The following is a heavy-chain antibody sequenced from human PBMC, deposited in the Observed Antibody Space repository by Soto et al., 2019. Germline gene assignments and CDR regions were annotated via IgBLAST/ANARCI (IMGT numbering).Heavy chain of an antibody. CDR3: AILGGTYYAFDF. J-gene: IGHJ3*01. CDR2: IGPRGRDT. Sequence: EVHLLESGGGLVQPGGSLRLSCAVSGFTINSHAMGWVRQAPGKGLEWVSAIGPRGRDTYFADSVKGRFTISRDNSKNTVSLQMTSLRAEDTAVYYCAILGGTYYAFDFWGQGTLVTVS. V-gene: IGHV3-23*01. D-gene: IGHD1-26*01. CDR1: GFTINSHA.